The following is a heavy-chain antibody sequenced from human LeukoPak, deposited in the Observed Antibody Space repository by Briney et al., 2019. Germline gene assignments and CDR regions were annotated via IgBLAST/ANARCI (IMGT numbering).Heavy chain of an antibody. CDR1: GYTLRSYG. D-gene: IGHD2-15*01. CDR2: ISAYNGNT. CDR3: ARVALLGYYFDY. Sequence: ASVKVSCKASGYTLRSYGITWVRQAPGQGLEWMGWISAYNGNTKYPQKLQGRVTMTTDTSTSTAYMELRSLRSDDTAVYYCARVALLGYYFDYWGPGTLVTVSS. J-gene: IGHJ4*02. V-gene: IGHV1-18*01.